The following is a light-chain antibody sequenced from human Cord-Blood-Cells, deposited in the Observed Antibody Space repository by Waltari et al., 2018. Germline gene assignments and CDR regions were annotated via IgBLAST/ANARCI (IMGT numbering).Light chain of an antibody. V-gene: IGKV3-15*01. CDR1: QSVSSK. J-gene: IGKJ1*01. Sequence: EIVMTQSPATLSVSPGERATLSSRASQSVSSKLAWYQQKPVQAPRLLIYGASTRATGIPSRFSGSGSGTEITLTISSLQSEDFAVYYCQQYNNWPWTFGQGTKVEIK. CDR3: QQYNNWPWT. CDR2: GAS.